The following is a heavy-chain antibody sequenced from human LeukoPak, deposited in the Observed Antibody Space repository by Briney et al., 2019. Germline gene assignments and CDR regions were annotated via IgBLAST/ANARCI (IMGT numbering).Heavy chain of an antibody. CDR3: ARDVWFGEFVFDY. CDR2: INPSGSST. Sequence: ASVKVSCKASGYSFTSHYMHWVRQAPGQGLEWMGLINPSGSSTLYAQKFQGRVTMTRDMSTSTAYMELRSLRSDDTAVYYCARDVWFGEFVFDYWGQGTLVTVSS. CDR1: GYSFTSHY. J-gene: IGHJ4*02. V-gene: IGHV1-46*01. D-gene: IGHD3-10*01.